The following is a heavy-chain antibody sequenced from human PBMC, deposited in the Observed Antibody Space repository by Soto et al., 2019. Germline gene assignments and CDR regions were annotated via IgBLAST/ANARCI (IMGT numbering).Heavy chain of an antibody. Sequence: QVQLVQSGPEVRNPGASVRVSCRTSGYRFSGYGISWARLAPGQGLEWMGWISGYNGATQYPQKFQGRVTMTADTSTHTGYMELRSLGVDDTAVYFCARSPLASRPSLFDPWGPGTLVTVSS. CDR3: ARSPLASRPSLFDP. D-gene: IGHD6-6*01. J-gene: IGHJ5*02. V-gene: IGHV1-18*04. CDR1: GYRFSGYG. CDR2: ISGYNGAT.